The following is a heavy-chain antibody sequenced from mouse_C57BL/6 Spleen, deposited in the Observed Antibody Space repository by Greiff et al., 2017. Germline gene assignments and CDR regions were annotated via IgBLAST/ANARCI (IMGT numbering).Heavy chain of an antibody. J-gene: IGHJ4*01. Sequence: VQLKESGPELVKPGASVKISCKASGYSFTGYYMHWVKQSSEKSLEWIGEINPSTGGTSYNQKFKGKATLTVDKSSSTAYMQLKSLTSEDSAVYYCAIGLGLYYYAMDYWGQGTSVTVSS. CDR2: INPSTGGT. D-gene: IGHD4-1*01. CDR1: GYSFTGYY. V-gene: IGHV1-43*01. CDR3: AIGLGLYYYAMDY.